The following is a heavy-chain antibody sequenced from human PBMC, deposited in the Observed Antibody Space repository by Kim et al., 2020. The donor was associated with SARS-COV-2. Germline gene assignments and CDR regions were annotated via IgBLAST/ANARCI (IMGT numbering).Heavy chain of an antibody. V-gene: IGHV3-23*01. CDR3: AIVASKLRFLNFEY. D-gene: IGHD5-18*01. Sequence: TDPVKCRFTISRHQSKNTQYLQLTSLRAEDTAVYYCAIVASKLRFLNFEYWGQGTLVTVSP. J-gene: IGHJ4*02.